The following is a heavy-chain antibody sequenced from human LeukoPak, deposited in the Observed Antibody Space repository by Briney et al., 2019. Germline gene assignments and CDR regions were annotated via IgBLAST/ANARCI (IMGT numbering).Heavy chain of an antibody. Sequence: PSETLSLTCTVSGGSISSYYWSWIRQPAGKGLEWIGRIYTSGSTNYNPSLKSRVTMSVDTSKNQYSLKLSSVTAADTAVYYCARGYSSGWYYYYYGMDVWGQGTTVTVS. J-gene: IGHJ6*02. CDR2: IYTSGST. CDR3: ARGYSSGWYYYYYGMDV. D-gene: IGHD6-19*01. V-gene: IGHV4-4*07. CDR1: GGSISSYY.